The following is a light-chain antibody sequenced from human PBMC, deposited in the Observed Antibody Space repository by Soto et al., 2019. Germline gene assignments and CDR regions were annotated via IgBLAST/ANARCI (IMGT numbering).Light chain of an antibody. CDR3: QVWDSSSDHLVV. CDR1: NIGSKS. J-gene: IGLJ2*01. CDR2: DDS. Sequence: SYELTQPPSVSVAPGQTARITCGGTNIGSKSVHWYQQKPGQAPVLVVYDDSDRPSGIPERFSGSNSGNTATLTISRVEAGDEADYYCQVWDSSSDHLVVFGGGTKPTVL. V-gene: IGLV3-21*02.